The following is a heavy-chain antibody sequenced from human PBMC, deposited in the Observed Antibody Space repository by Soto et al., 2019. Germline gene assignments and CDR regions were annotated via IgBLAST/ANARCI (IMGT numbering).Heavy chain of an antibody. CDR3: AKLETYYYASGDI. V-gene: IGHV3-23*01. Sequence: GGSLRLSCAASGFTFSSYAMSWVRQAPGKGLEWVSGISGSGGSTYYADSVKGRFTISRDNSNNTLYLQMNSLRAEDTALYYCAKLETYYYASGDIWGQGTMVTVSS. CDR1: GFTFSSYA. J-gene: IGHJ3*02. D-gene: IGHD3-10*01. CDR2: ISGSGGST.